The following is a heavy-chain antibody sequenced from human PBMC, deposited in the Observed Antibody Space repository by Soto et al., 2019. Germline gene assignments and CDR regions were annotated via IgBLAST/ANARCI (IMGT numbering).Heavy chain of an antibody. J-gene: IGHJ3*02. CDR3: ARAWVSRTGHDAFDI. CDR1: GYTFTSYD. D-gene: IGHD3-9*01. Sequence: QVQLVQSGAEVKKPGASVKVSCKASGYTFTSYDINWVRQATGQGLEWMGWMNPNSGNTGYAQKFQGRVTMTRNTAISTACMELSSLRSEDTAVYYCARAWVSRTGHDAFDIWGQGTMVTVSS. V-gene: IGHV1-8*01. CDR2: MNPNSGNT.